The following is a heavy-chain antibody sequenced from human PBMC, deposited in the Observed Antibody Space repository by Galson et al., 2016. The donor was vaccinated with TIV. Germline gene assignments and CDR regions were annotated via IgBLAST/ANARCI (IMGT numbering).Heavy chain of an antibody. D-gene: IGHD2/OR15-2a*01. J-gene: IGHJ6*02. CDR2: IWYDGSIK. V-gene: IGHV3-33*01. CDR3: ARIIVSYGMDV. CDR1: GYTFSSYG. Sequence: SLRLSCAASGYTFSSYGMHWVRQAPGKGLEWVAVIWYDGSIKYNEDSVKGRFTISRDKSKNTLYLAMSSLRAEDTAICYCARIIVSYGMDVWGQGTTVTVSS.